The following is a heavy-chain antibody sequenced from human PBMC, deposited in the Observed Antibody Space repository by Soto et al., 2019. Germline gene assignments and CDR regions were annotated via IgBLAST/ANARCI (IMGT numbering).Heavy chain of an antibody. V-gene: IGHV3-30-3*01. CDR3: ARHLASTVTTSDWFDP. CDR2: ISYDGSTI. D-gene: IGHD4-17*01. CDR1: GFTFTSHA. Sequence: QVRLVESGGGVVQPGRSLRLSCAASGFTFTSHAMHWVRQAPGKGLEWVAIISYDGSTIYYADSVKGRFTISRDNSKNTLYLQMNSLRADDTAVYFCARHLASTVTTSDWFDPWGQGTLVTVSS. J-gene: IGHJ5*02.